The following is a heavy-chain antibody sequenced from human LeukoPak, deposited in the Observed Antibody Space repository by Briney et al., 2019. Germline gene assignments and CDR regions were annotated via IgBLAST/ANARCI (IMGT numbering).Heavy chain of an antibody. J-gene: IGHJ4*02. V-gene: IGHV3-30*18. CDR1: GFTFSSYG. CDR3: AKKGSGRPYYDFWSGYGSGDY. D-gene: IGHD3-3*01. Sequence: GGSLRLSCAASGFTFSSYGMHWVRQAPGKGLEWVAVISYDGSNKYYADSVKGRFTISRDNSKNTLYLQMNSLRAGDTAVYYCAKKGSGRPYYDFWSGYGSGDYWGQGTLVTVSS. CDR2: ISYDGSNK.